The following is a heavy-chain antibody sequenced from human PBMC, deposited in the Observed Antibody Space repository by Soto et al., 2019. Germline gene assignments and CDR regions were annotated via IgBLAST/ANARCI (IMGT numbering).Heavy chain of an antibody. CDR2: ISSSSSYI. CDR1: GFTFGSYG. V-gene: IGHV3-21*01. D-gene: IGHD3-22*01. J-gene: IGHJ6*02. Sequence: PGGSLRLSCAASGFTFGSYGMNWVRQAPGKGLEWVSSISSSSSYIYYADSVKGRFTISRDNAKNSLYLQMNSLRAEDTAVYYCARDRWYYDSTGGSYYYYYGMDVWGQGTTVTVSS. CDR3: ARDRWYYDSTGGSYYYYYGMDV.